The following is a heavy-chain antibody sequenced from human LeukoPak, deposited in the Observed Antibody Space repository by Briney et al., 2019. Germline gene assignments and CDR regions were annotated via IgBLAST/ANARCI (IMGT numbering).Heavy chain of an antibody. D-gene: IGHD3-10*01. CDR1: GFTFDDYA. Sequence: GRSLRLSCAASGFTFDDYAMHWVRQAPGKGLEGVSGISWNSGSIGYADSVKGRFTISRDNAKNSLYLQMNSLRAEDTALYYCAKNYYGSGSSSYAFDYWGQGTLVTVSS. CDR3: AKNYYGSGSSSYAFDY. V-gene: IGHV3-9*01. J-gene: IGHJ4*02. CDR2: ISWNSGSI.